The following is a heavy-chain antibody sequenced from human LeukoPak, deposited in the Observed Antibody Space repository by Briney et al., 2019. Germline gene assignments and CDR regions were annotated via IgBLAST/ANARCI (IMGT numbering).Heavy chain of an antibody. J-gene: IGHJ6*02. CDR2: ISAYNGNT. D-gene: IGHD1-26*01. V-gene: IGHV1-18*01. Sequence: ASVKVSCKASGYTFTSYGISWVRQAPGQGLEWMGWISAYNGNTNYAQKLQGRVTMTTDTSTSTAYMELRSLRSDDTAVYYCARAWEPHPGYHYGMDVWGQGTTVTVSS. CDR3: ARAWEPHPGYHYGMDV. CDR1: GYTFTSYG.